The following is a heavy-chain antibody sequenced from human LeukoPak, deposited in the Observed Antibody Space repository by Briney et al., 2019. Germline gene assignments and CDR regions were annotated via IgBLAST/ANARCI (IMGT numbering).Heavy chain of an antibody. J-gene: IGHJ5*01. D-gene: IGHD2-15*01. CDR3: ARPGYCSGGSCFDWFDS. V-gene: IGHV1-2*02. Sequence: ASVKVSCKPSGYTFTAYYVHWMRQAPGQGLEWMGWIDPNSAGTNFAQKFQGRVSMTRDTSINAAYLELSRLRSDDTAVYYCARPGYCSGGSCFDWFDSWGQGTLVTVSS. CDR1: GYTFTAYY. CDR2: IDPNSAGT.